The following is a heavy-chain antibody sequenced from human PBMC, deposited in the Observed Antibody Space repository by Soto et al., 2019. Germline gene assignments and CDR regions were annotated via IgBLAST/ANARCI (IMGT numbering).Heavy chain of an antibody. CDR3: ANDGGGGEPIGLDY. D-gene: IGHD3-10*01. CDR1: GFTFSSYA. CDR2: ISGSGVST. V-gene: IGHV3-23*01. Sequence: EVQLLESGGGLVQPGGSLRLSCAASGFTFSSYAMSWVRQAPGKGLEWVSAISGSGVSTYYADSVKGRFTISRDNSKNTLYLQMNSLGAEDTAVYYCANDGGGGEPIGLDYWGQGPLVTVSS. J-gene: IGHJ4*02.